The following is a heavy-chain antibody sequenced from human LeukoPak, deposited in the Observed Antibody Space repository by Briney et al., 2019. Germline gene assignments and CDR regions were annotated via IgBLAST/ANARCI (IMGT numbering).Heavy chain of an antibody. CDR3: ARDFLESYGMDV. V-gene: IGHV3-21*01. CDR1: GFTFSSYW. D-gene: IGHD3-3*01. Sequence: GGSLRLSCAASGFTFSSYWMSWVRQAPGKGLEWVSSISSSSSYIYYADSVKGRFTISRDNAKNSLYLQMNSLRAEDTAVYYCARDFLESYGMDVWGQGTTVTVSS. CDR2: ISSSSSYI. J-gene: IGHJ6*02.